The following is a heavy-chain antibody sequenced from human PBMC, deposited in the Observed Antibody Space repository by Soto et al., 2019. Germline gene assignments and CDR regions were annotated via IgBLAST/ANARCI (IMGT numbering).Heavy chain of an antibody. CDR3: AKYDFWSGYPFDP. Sequence: GGSLRLSCAASGFTFSSYSMNWVRQAPGKGLGWVSYISGSSSTIYYADSVKGRFTISRDNAKNSLYLQMNSLRAEDTAVYYCAKYDFWSGYPFDPWGQGILVTVSS. D-gene: IGHD3-3*01. CDR1: GFTFSSYS. V-gene: IGHV3-48*01. CDR2: ISGSSSTI. J-gene: IGHJ5*02.